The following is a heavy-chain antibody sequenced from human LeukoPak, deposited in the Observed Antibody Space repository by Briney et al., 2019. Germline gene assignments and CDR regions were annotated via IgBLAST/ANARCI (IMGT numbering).Heavy chain of an antibody. D-gene: IGHD1-26*01. CDR3: ASNKSGSYCFDY. CDR1: GFSFSSSV. V-gene: IGHV3-23*01. Sequence: GGSLRLSCAASGFSFSSSVMAWVRQAPGQGLEWVTAISASGAATYYADSVKGRFFISRDNSKNTVSLQLYSLRADDTAVYYCASNKSGSYCFDYWGQGTLVAVSS. CDR2: ISASGAAT. J-gene: IGHJ4*02.